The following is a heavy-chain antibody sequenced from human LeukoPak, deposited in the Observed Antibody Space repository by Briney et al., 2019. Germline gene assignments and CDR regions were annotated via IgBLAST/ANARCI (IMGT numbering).Heavy chain of an antibody. D-gene: IGHD4-11*01. CDR3: ARHNRRDYSNYLGYFDY. Sequence: SETLSLTCTVSGGSISSSSYYWGWIRQPPGKGLEWIGSIYYSGSTYYNPSLKSRVTISVDTSKNQFSLKLSSVTAADTAVYYCARHNRRDYSNYLGYFDYWGQGTLVTVSS. J-gene: IGHJ4*02. CDR2: IYYSGST. V-gene: IGHV4-39*01. CDR1: GGSISSSSYY.